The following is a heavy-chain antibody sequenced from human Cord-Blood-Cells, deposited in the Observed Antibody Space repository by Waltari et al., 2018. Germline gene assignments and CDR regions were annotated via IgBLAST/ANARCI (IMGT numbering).Heavy chain of an antibody. Sequence: QVQLVQSGAEVKKPGASVKVSCKASGYTFTGYYMHWVRQAPGQGLEWMGWINPNSGGTNYAQKFQGWVTMTRDTSISTAYMELSRLRSDDTAVYYCATSTSDYDFWSGYYHSNYGMDVWGQGTTVTVSS. V-gene: IGHV1-2*04. J-gene: IGHJ6*02. CDR3: ATSTSDYDFWSGYYHSNYGMDV. D-gene: IGHD3-3*01. CDR2: INPNSGGT. CDR1: GYTFTGYY.